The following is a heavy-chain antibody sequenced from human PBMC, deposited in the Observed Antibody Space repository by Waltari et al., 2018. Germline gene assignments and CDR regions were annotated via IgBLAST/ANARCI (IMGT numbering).Heavy chain of an antibody. V-gene: IGHV3-7*01. J-gene: IGHJ4*02. CDR1: GFTFRNHW. D-gene: IGHD3-10*02. CDR3: ARDMGIYTNYVFY. CDR2: IDQDGSEI. Sequence: EVVLVESGGGLVQSGGSLRLSCAVSGFTFRNHWLTWVRQAPGKGLEWVANIDQDGSEIFYVDSVKGRFTMSRDNAKNTLYLHMNSLRAEDTAVYYCARDMGIYTNYVFYWGQGTLVTVSS.